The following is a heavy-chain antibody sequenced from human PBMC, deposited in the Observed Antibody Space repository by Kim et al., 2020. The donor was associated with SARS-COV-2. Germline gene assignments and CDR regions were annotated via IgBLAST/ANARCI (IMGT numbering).Heavy chain of an antibody. J-gene: IGHJ1*01. D-gene: IGHD2-21*02. Sequence: GGSLRLSCAASGFTFDDYAMHWVRQAPGKGLEWVSGISWNSGSIGYADSVKGRFTISRDNAKNSLYLQMNSLRAEDTALYYCAKASGYCGGDCYGPEDAEYFQHWGQGTLVTVSS. CDR1: GFTFDDYA. CDR2: ISWNSGSI. V-gene: IGHV3-9*01. CDR3: AKASGYCGGDCYGPEDAEYFQH.